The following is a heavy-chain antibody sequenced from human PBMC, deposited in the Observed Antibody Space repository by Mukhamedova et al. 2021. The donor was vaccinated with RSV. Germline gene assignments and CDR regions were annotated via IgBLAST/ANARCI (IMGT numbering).Heavy chain of an antibody. D-gene: IGHD4-17*01. Sequence: WSWIRQFPGKGLEWIGQINHSGIIYYNPSLKSRVTILEDASKRQFSLMLTSVTAADTAVYYCARFSDGDYPFDPFEIWGQGTNVT. CDR2: INHSGII. J-gene: IGHJ3*02. CDR3: ARFSDGDYPFDPFEI. V-gene: IGHV4-34*01.